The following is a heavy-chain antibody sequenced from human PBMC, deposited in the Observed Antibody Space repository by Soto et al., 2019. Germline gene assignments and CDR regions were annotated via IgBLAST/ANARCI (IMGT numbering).Heavy chain of an antibody. D-gene: IGHD2-2*01. CDR3: AREDRDRATGLVPAAIDGMDV. J-gene: IGHJ6*02. Sequence: QVQLAQSGAEVKKPGSSVKVSCKASGGTFSRYSITWVRQAPGHGLEWIGRIIPIFGIASYAQKFQGRVTITADDSTSTAYMELSSLRSDDTAVYYCAREDRDRATGLVPAAIDGMDVWGQGTTVTVSS. CDR1: GGTFSRYS. V-gene: IGHV1-69*08. CDR2: IIPIFGIA.